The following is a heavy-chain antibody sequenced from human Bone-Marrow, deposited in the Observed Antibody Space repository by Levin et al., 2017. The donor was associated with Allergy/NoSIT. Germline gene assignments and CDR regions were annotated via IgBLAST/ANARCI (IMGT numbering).Heavy chain of an antibody. V-gene: IGHV6-1*01. J-gene: IGHJ4*02. CDR1: GDSVSSNNAA. Sequence: SQTLSLTCVISGDSVSSNNAAWNWFRQSPSSGLEWLGRTYYRSKWYNEYALFVKSRITVNPDTSNNQFSLQLNSVTPEDTAVYYCARARSGIYDFWGQGTLVTVSS. CDR3: ARARSGIYDF. D-gene: IGHD2-15*01. CDR2: TYYRSKWYN.